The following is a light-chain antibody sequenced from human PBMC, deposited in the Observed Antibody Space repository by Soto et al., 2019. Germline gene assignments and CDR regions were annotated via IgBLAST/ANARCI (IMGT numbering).Light chain of an antibody. CDR3: QQGYSNPWT. CDR1: QSVSTY. Sequence: MTQSPATLSASVGDRVTITCRASQSVSTYLHCYQQKAGQAPKLLIYAASNLQSGVPSRFSGRGSGTDFTLTVESLQPEDFATYYCQQGYSNPWTFGQGTKVDI. V-gene: IGKV1-39*01. CDR2: AAS. J-gene: IGKJ1*01.